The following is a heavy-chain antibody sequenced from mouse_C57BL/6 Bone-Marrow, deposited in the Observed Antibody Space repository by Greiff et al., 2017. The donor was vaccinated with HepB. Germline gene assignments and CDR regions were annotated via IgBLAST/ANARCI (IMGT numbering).Heavy chain of an antibody. CDR1: GFTFSSYG. J-gene: IGHJ3*01. CDR3: ARQGGFAY. CDR2: ISSGGSYT. Sequence: DVKLQESGGDLVKPGGSLKLSCAASGFTFSSYGMSWVRQTPDKRLEWVATISSGGSYTYYPDSVKGRFTISRDNAKNTLYLQMSSLKSEDTAMYYCARQGGFAYWGQGTLVTVSA. V-gene: IGHV5-6*02.